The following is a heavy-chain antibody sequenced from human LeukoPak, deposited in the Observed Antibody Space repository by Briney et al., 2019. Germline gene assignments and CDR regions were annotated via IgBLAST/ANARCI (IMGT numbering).Heavy chain of an antibody. V-gene: IGHV1-18*01. D-gene: IGHD1-26*01. J-gene: IGHJ4*02. Sequence: ASVKVSCKASGYTFVNYGINWVRQSPGQGLEWMGWISIYSGNAKYAPKFQGGVTMTRDTSTNTAYMELGSLRSDDTAVYYCARGRSGGTTWARNPTSTYYLDYWGQGTLVTVSS. CDR3: ARGRSGGTTWARNPTSTYYLDY. CDR1: GYTFVNYG. CDR2: ISIYSGNA.